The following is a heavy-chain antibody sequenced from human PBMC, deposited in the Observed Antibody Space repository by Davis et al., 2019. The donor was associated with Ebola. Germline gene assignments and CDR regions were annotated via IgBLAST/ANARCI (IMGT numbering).Heavy chain of an antibody. J-gene: IGHJ4*02. CDR1: GFTFSSYA. CDR2: ISHDGSNK. V-gene: IGHV3-30-3*01. D-gene: IGHD2-2*01. CDR3: ARDGACSSTSCSHDY. Sequence: GGSLRLSCAASGFTFSSYAMHWVRQAPGKGLEWVAVISHDGSNKYYADSVKGRFTISRDNSKNSLYLQMNSLRAEDTAVYYCARDGACSSTSCSHDYWGQGTLVTVSS.